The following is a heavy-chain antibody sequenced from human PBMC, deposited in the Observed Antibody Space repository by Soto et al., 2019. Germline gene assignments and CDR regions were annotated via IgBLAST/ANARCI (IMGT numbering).Heavy chain of an antibody. CDR1: GYTFTGYY. V-gene: IGHV1-2*04. D-gene: IGHD2-15*01. Sequence: ASVKVSCKASGYTFTGYYMHWVRQAPGQGLEWMRWINPNSGGTNYAQKFQGWVTMTRDTSISTAYMELSRLRSDDTAVYYCARDNLGYCSGGSCTHLYYFDYWGQGTLVTVSS. CDR2: INPNSGGT. J-gene: IGHJ4*02. CDR3: ARDNLGYCSGGSCTHLYYFDY.